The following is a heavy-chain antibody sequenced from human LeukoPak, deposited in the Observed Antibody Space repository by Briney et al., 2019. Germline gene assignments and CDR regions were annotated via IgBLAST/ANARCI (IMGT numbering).Heavy chain of an antibody. D-gene: IGHD6-19*01. V-gene: IGHV4-39*01. CDR3: ARLWLVWGIDY. J-gene: IGHJ4*02. CDR2: GYYSGSS. CDR1: GGSPNTDSYF. Sequence: SETLSLTCSVSGGSPNTDSYFWGWIRQPPGKGLEWIGSGYYSGSSHYTPSLKSRATISVATSKNQFSLKLTSVTTAGTAVYYCARLWLVWGIDYWGQGSLVVASS.